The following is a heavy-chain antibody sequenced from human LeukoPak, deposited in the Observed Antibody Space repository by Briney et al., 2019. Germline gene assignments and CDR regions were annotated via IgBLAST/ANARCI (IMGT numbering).Heavy chain of an antibody. D-gene: IGHD3-22*01. Sequence: SETLSLTCAVSGGSISSSNWWSWVRQPPGKGLEWIGEIYHSGSTNYNPSLKSRVTISVDKSKNQFSLKLSSVTAADTAVYYCARAWYYDSLAYGMDVWGQGTTVTVSS. CDR3: ARAWYYDSLAYGMDV. CDR1: GGSISSSNW. J-gene: IGHJ6*02. CDR2: IYHSGST. V-gene: IGHV4-4*02.